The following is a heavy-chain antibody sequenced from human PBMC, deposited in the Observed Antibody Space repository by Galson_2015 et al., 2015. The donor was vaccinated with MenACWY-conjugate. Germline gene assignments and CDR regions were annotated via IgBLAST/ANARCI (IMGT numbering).Heavy chain of an antibody. V-gene: IGHV1-18*01. J-gene: IGHJ4*02. D-gene: IGHD3-16*01. Sequence: SVKVSCKASGYTFSKYGIGWVRQAPVEGLEWMGWINVYCGLSNYVCELQVWLTMTTETSTSTAYMELRSLRSDDTAVYYCARVKKQGEKDYIWGSYEYWGQGTLVTVSS. CDR1: GYTFSKYG. CDR2: INVYCGLS. CDR3: ARVKKQGEKDYIWGSYEY.